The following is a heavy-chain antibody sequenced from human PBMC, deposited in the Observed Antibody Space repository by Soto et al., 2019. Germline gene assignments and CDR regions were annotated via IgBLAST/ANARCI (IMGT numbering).Heavy chain of an antibody. CDR1: GGSISIGGYY. J-gene: IGHJ5*02. D-gene: IGHD6-25*01. CDR2: IYHSGTT. CDR3: ARVSVNQRRGWFDP. Sequence: QVQLQESGPGLVKPAQTLSITCTVSGGSISIGGYYWSWIRQHTGKGLEWIGYIYHSGTTYYNPSLKILLSISVDRSMTLFDLKVTSVAAADRALYYCARVSVNQRRGWFDPWGQGTLVTVSS. V-gene: IGHV4-31*01.